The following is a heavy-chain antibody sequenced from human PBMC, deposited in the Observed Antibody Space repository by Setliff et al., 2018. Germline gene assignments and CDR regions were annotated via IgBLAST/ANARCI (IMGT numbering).Heavy chain of an antibody. V-gene: IGHV1-69*10. CDR2: IIPILGIA. CDR1: GGTFSSYA. D-gene: IGHD3-10*01. CDR3: ARGIEPLLPVPDY. Sequence: GALVKVSCKASGGTFSSYAISWVRQAPGQGLEWMGGIIPILGIANYAQKFQGRVTITADESTSTAYMELSSLRSEDTAVYYCARGIEPLLPVPDYWGQGTLVTVSS. J-gene: IGHJ4*02.